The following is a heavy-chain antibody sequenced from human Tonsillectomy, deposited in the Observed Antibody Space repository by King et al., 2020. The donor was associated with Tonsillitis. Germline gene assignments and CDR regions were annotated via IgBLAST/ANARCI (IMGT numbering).Heavy chain of an antibody. V-gene: IGHV3-7*03. CDR2: IKQDGSEA. Sequence: VQLVESGGGLVQPGGSLRLSCAASGFTFSSYWMSWVRQAPGKGLEWVANIKQDGSEAYYVDSVTGRLTISRDNAENSLYLQMNSLRAEDTAVYYCARDSLTATRAFVLWGRGTLVTVSS. J-gene: IGHJ2*01. CDR3: ARDSLTATRAFVL. CDR1: GFTFSSYW. D-gene: IGHD1-14*01.